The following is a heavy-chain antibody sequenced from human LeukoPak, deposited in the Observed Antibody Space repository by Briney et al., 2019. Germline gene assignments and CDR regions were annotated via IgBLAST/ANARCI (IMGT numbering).Heavy chain of an antibody. CDR3: ARTGYSSSWYEYYFDY. CDR1: GFTFSSYS. J-gene: IGHJ4*02. D-gene: IGHD6-13*01. Sequence: GGSLRLSCAASGFTFSSYSMNWVRQAPGKGLEWVSYISSSSSTIYYADSVKGRFTISRDNAKNSLYLQMNSLRDEGTAVYYCARTGYSSSWYEYYFDYWGQGTLVTVSS. V-gene: IGHV3-48*02. CDR2: ISSSSSTI.